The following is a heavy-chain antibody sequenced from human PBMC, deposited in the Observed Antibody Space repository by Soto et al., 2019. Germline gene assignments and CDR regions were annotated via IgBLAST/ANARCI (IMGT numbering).Heavy chain of an antibody. CDR1: GYSFHTYA. V-gene: IGHV1-18*01. CDR3: AREYGMDV. J-gene: IGHJ6*02. Sequence: QVQLVQSGAEVKKPGASVNVSCKASGYSFHTYAISWVRQAPGQGLEWVGWISGYNGNTNYAQKFQGRVTLNTDTSTKTAFMELRSLTGDDPAVYYCAREYGMDVWGQGTTVTVSS. CDR2: ISGYNGNT.